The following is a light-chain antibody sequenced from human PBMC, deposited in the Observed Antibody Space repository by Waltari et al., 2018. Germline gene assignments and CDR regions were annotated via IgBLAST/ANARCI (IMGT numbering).Light chain of an antibody. Sequence: QSALTQPPSASGSPGQSVTISCTGTSSDVGAYNYVSWYQQPPGKAPKLMIYEVNQRPSGVPDRFSASRSGNTASLTVSGLQAEDEADYYCSSYAGSNTYVFGTGTKVTVL. J-gene: IGLJ1*01. V-gene: IGLV2-8*01. CDR3: SSYAGSNTYV. CDR2: EVN. CDR1: SSDVGAYNY.